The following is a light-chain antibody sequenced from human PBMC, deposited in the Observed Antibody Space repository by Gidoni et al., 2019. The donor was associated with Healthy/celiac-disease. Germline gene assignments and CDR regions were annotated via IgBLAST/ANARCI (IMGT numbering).Light chain of an antibody. CDR1: QSVSSSY. V-gene: IGKV3-20*01. J-gene: IGKJ4*01. CDR3: QQYGSSPLT. Sequence: EIVLTQSPGTLSLSPGERATLSCRASQSVSSSYLAWYPQKPGQPPRLLIYGASSRATGIPDRFSGSGSGTDFTLTISRLEPEDFAVYYCQQYGSSPLTFXGXTKVEIK. CDR2: GAS.